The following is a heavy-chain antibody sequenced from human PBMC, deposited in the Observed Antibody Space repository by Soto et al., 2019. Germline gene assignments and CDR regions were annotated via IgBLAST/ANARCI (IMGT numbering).Heavy chain of an antibody. CDR3: ERGTSGYSP. D-gene: IGHD3-9*01. V-gene: IGHV3-53*01. Sequence: EVQLVESGGGSMQPGGSLRLSCAASGFTVSSNYLNWVRQAPGKWLEWVSMIYSGGDTYYADSVKGRFTISRDNFKNTLYLQMISLSAEDTAVYYCERGTSGYSPWGQGTLVSVSS. J-gene: IGHJ5*02. CDR2: IYSGGDT. CDR1: GFTVSSNY.